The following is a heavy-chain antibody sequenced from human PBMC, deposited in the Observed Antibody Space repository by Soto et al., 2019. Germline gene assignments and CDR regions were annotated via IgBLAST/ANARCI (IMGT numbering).Heavy chain of an antibody. V-gene: IGHV1-18*01. CDR1: GYTFTSYG. J-gene: IGHJ6*02. Sequence: ASVKVSCKASGYTFTSYGISWVRQAPGQGLEWMGWVSAYNGNTNYAQKLQGRVTMTTDTSTSTAYMELRSLRSDDTAVYYCARSHGESDYYYYGMDVWGQGTTVTVSS. D-gene: IGHD4-17*01. CDR3: ARSHGESDYYYYGMDV. CDR2: VSAYNGNT.